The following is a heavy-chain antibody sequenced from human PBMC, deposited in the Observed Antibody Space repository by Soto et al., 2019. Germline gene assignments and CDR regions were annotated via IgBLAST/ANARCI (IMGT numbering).Heavy chain of an antibody. J-gene: IGHJ4*02. Sequence: ELQLVESGGGLVKPGGSLRLSCAASGFDFSNGWMSWVRQAPGKGLAWVGRIKSKIHGETTDYAAPVKGRFTISRDDSKHTLYLQLSSLKIEHTAVYYCTTDEWEWGQGTLVTVSS. D-gene: IGHD1-26*01. CDR3: TTDEWE. CDR2: IKSKIHGETT. V-gene: IGHV3-15*05. CDR1: GFDFSNGW.